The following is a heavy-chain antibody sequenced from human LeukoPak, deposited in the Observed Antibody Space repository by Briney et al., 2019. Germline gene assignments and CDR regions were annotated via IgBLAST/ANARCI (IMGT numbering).Heavy chain of an antibody. V-gene: IGHV4-34*01. Sequence: SETLSLTCAVYGGSFSDYYWNWLRQPPGKGLEWIGEINHSGDTNYNPSLQSRVTMSVDKSKNQLSLQLTSVTAADTAVYYCARVINTGWRQNDRWGQGTLVTVSS. CDR1: GGSFSDYY. CDR3: ARVINTGWRQNDR. J-gene: IGHJ5*02. CDR2: INHSGDT. D-gene: IGHD6-19*01.